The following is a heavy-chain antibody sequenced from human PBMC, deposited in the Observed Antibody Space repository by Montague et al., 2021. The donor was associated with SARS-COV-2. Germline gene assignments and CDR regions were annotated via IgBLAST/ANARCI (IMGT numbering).Heavy chain of an antibody. CDR2: ISSSSSYI. V-gene: IGHV3-21*04. D-gene: IGHD3-10*01. J-gene: IGHJ6*02. Sequence: SLRFSCAASGFTFSSYSMNWVRQAPGKGLEWVSSISSSSSYIYYADSVKGRFTISRDNAKNSLYLQMNSLRAEDTAVYYCARDPLDYGLWSSGSYYNAYYYYYGMDVWGQGTTVTVSS. CDR1: GFTFSSYS. CDR3: ARDPLDYGLWSSGSYYNAYYYYYGMDV.